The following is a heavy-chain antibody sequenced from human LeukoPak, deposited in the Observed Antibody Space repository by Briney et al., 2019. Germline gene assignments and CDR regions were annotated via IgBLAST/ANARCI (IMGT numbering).Heavy chain of an antibody. J-gene: IGHJ4*02. CDR1: GFTFSSYS. CDR2: ISSSSSYI. D-gene: IGHD6-19*01. CDR3: ARAVAGKKLYYFDY. Sequence: GGSLRLSCAASGFTFSSYSMNWVRHAPGKGREWVSSISSSSSYIYYTDSVKGRFTISRDNAKNSLYLQMNSLRAEDTAVYYCARAVAGKKLYYFDYWGQGTLVTVSS. V-gene: IGHV3-21*01.